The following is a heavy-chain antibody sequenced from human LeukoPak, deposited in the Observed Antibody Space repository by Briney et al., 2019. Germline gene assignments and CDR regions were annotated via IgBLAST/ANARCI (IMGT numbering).Heavy chain of an antibody. V-gene: IGHV4-59*01. CDR2: IYYSGST. CDR3: ARAEWELPDYYYYMDV. CDR1: GGSISSYY. J-gene: IGHJ6*03. D-gene: IGHD1-26*01. Sequence: SETLSLTCTVSGGSISSYYWSWIWQPPWKGLEWLGYIYYSGSTNYNPSLKSRVTISVDTSKNQFSLKLSSVTAADTAVYYCARAEWELPDYYYYMDVWGKGTTVTVSS.